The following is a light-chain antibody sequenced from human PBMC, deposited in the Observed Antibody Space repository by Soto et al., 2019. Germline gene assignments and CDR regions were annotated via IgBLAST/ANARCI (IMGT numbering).Light chain of an antibody. Sequence: DIVMTQSPDSLAVSLGERSTINCKSSQSALFSPNNKNYLAWYQQTPGQPPKLLIYWASTRESGVPDRFSGSGSGTDFTLTISILQAEDVAFYYCQQYHSAPQTFGQGTKVEIK. J-gene: IGKJ1*01. CDR2: WAS. CDR1: QSALFSPNNKNY. V-gene: IGKV4-1*01. CDR3: QQYHSAPQT.